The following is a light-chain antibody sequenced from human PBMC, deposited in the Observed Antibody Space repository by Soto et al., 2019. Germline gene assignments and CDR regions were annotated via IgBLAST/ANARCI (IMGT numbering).Light chain of an antibody. V-gene: IGKV3D-15*01. Sequence: EIVMTQSPATLSVSPGERATLSCRATQSVNSNLAWYQQKPGQAPMLLIYGASTRATGIPARFSGSGSGTEFTLTISSLQSEDFVVYYCQQYKNCPLTFGGGTKVEIK. CDR1: QSVNSN. CDR3: QQYKNCPLT. J-gene: IGKJ4*01. CDR2: GAS.